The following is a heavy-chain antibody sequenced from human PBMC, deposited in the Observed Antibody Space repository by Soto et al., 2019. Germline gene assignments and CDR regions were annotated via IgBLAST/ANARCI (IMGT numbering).Heavy chain of an antibody. CDR1: GGTFSSYT. Sequence: SVKVSCKASGGTFSSYTISWVRQAPGQGLEWMGRIIPILGIANYAQKFQGRVTITADKSTSTAYMELSSLRSEDTAVYYCARDLSSSSTSCYPYYYYGMDVWGQGTTVTVSS. J-gene: IGHJ6*02. CDR3: ARDLSSSSTSCYPYYYYGMDV. CDR2: IIPILGIA. D-gene: IGHD2-2*01. V-gene: IGHV1-69*04.